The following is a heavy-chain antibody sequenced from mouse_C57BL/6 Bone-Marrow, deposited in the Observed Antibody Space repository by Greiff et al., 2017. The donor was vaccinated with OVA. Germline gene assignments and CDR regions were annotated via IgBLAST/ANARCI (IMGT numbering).Heavy chain of an antibody. D-gene: IGHD1-1*01. V-gene: IGHV14-4*01. CDR3: TYGSYYYGSSYHYAMDY. CDR1: GFNIKDDY. CDR2: IDPENGDT. J-gene: IGHJ4*01. Sequence: VQLQQSGAELVRPGASVKLSCTASGFNIKDDYMHWVKQRPEQGLEWIGWIDPENGDTEYASKFHGKATITADTSSNTAYLQLSSLTSEDTAVYYCTYGSYYYGSSYHYAMDYWGQGTSVTVSS.